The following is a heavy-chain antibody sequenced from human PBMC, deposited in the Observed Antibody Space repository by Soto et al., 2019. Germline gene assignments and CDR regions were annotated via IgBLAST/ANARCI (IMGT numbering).Heavy chain of an antibody. V-gene: IGHV2-26*01. CDR1: GFSLSNARMG. J-gene: IGHJ4*02. CDR3: ARIKVVGATYDY. CDR2: IFSNDEK. D-gene: IGHD1-26*01. Sequence: QVTLKESGPVLVKPTETLTLTCTVSGFSLSNARMGVSWIRQPPGKALEWLAHIFSNDEKSYSTSLKSRLTIAKAPSNSPVVLTMTNTDPVDTATYYCARIKVVGATYDYWGQGTLVTVSS.